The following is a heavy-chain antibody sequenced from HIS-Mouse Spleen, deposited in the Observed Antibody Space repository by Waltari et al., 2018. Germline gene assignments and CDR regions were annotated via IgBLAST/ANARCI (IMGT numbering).Heavy chain of an antibody. CDR1: GGPISSSSYY. D-gene: IGHD6-13*01. V-gene: IGHV4-39*07. J-gene: IGHJ2*01. CDR3: AREIPYSSSWYDWYFDL. Sequence: QLQLQESGPGLVKPSYTRSLTCTVSGGPISSSSYYWGWIRQPPGKGLEWLGSIYYSGSTYYNPSLKSRVTISVDTSKNQFSLKLSSVTAADTAVYYCAREIPYSSSWYDWYFDLWGRGTLVTVSS. CDR2: IYYSGST.